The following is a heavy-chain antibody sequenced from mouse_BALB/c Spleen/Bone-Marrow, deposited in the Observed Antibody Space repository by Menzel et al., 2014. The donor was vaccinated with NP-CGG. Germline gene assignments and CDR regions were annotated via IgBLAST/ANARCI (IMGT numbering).Heavy chain of an antibody. V-gene: IGHV5-12-1*01. CDR2: ISSGGGRT. D-gene: IGHD2-2*01. Sequence: EVKVEESEGGLVKPGGSLKLSCAASGFAFSNFDMSWVRQTPEKRLEWVAYISSGGGRTYYPDTVKGRFTISRDNAKNTLYLQVSSLKSEDTAMYYCARQGYYRYEYAMDYWGQGTSVTVSS. CDR1: GFAFSNFD. J-gene: IGHJ4*01. CDR3: ARQGYYRYEYAMDY.